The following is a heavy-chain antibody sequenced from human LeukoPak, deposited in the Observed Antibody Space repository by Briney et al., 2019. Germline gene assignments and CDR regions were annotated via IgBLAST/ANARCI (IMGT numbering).Heavy chain of an antibody. CDR1: GFTFSNYN. Sequence: GGSLRLSCAASGFTFSNYNMNWVRQAPGKALEWVSSTTSSGTYIFYADSVKGRFTISRDNAKNSLYLQMNSLGPEDTAVYYCARDPYSGNYGNYYYYYMDVWGKGTTVTISS. CDR2: TTSSGTYI. D-gene: IGHD1-26*01. J-gene: IGHJ6*03. CDR3: ARDPYSGNYGNYYYYYMDV. V-gene: IGHV3-21*01.